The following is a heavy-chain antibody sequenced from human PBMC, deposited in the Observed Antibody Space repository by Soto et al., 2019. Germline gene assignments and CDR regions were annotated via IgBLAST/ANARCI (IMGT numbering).Heavy chain of an antibody. CDR3: ARRSGYDFWSGYYTFYYYYGMDV. D-gene: IGHD3-3*01. J-gene: IGHJ6*02. V-gene: IGHV4-31*03. CDR2: IYYSGST. Sequence: SETLSLTCTVSGGSISSGGYYCSWIRQHPGKGLEWIGYIYYSGSTYYNPSLKSRVTISVDTSKNQCALKLSSVTAADTAVYYCARRSGYDFWSGYYTFYYYYGMDVWGQGTTVTVSS. CDR1: GGSISSGGYY.